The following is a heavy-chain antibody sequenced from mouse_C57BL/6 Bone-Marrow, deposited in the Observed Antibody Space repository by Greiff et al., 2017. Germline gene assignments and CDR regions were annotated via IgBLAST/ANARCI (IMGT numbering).Heavy chain of an antibody. J-gene: IGHJ2*01. CDR1: GYTFTSYW. CDR3: ALLRLGYYFDY. CDR2: IHPNSGST. Sequence: QVQLKQSGAELVKPGASVKLSCKASGYTFTSYWMHWVKQRPGQGLEWIGMIHPNSGSTNYNEKFKSKATLTVDKSSSTAYMQLSSLTSEDSAVYYCALLRLGYYFDYWGQGTTLTVSS. V-gene: IGHV1-64*01. D-gene: IGHD1-1*01.